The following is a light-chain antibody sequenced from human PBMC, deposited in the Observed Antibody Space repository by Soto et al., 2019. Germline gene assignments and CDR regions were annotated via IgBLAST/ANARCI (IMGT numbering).Light chain of an antibody. CDR3: MQALQTPPT. Sequence: DVVMTQSPLSLPVTPGEPASISCRSSQSLLHSNGYTYLDWYLQKPGQSPQLLIYLGSSRASGVPDMFSGSGSGTDFTLHISRVEAEDVGVYYCMQALQTPPTFGQGTKLEIK. CDR1: QSLLHSNGYTY. V-gene: IGKV2-28*01. CDR2: LGS. J-gene: IGKJ2*01.